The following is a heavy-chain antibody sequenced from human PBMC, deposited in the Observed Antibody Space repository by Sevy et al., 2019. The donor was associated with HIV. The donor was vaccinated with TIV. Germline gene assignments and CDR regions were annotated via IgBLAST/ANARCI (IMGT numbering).Heavy chain of an antibody. CDR3: ARGRKTTEEWLEELDYYYGLDV. Sequence: GGSLRLSCVASGFTFSRYGMHWVRQAPGKGLEWVAYVRNDGSNKYYADSVRDRFTISRDSPKNTLYLQMNSLRDEDTAIYYCARGRKTTEEWLEELDYYYGLDVWGQGTTVTVSS. V-gene: IGHV3-30*02. CDR2: VRNDGSNK. CDR1: GFTFSRYG. J-gene: IGHJ6*02. D-gene: IGHD2-8*01.